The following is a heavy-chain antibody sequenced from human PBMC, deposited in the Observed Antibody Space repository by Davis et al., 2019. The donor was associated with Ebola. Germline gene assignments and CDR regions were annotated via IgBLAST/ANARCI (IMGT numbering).Heavy chain of an antibody. CDR3: ASLPRHDYYGSGSYHYYYYYYGMDV. CDR1: GYTFTSYD. D-gene: IGHD3-10*01. Sequence: ASVKVSCKASGYTFTSYDINWVRQATGQGLEWMGWMNPNSGNTGYAQKFQGRVTITADESTSTAYMELSSLRSEDTAVYYCASLPRHDYYGSGSYHYYYYYYGMDVWGQGTTVTVSS. V-gene: IGHV1-8*01. J-gene: IGHJ6*02. CDR2: MNPNSGNT.